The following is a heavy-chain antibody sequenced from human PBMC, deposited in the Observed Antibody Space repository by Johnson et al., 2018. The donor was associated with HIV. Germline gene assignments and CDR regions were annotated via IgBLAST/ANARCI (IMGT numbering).Heavy chain of an antibody. Sequence: QEQLVESGGGVVQPGRSLRLSCVASGFPFSSYAMDWVRQAPGKGLEWVAVISYDGSNKYYADSVKGRFTISRDNSKNTLYLQMNSLRAEDTAVYYCARGDDSSGYLTAFDIWGQGTIVTVSS. J-gene: IGHJ3*02. CDR3: ARGDDSSGYLTAFDI. D-gene: IGHD3-22*01. V-gene: IGHV3-30-3*01. CDR2: ISYDGSNK. CDR1: GFPFSSYA.